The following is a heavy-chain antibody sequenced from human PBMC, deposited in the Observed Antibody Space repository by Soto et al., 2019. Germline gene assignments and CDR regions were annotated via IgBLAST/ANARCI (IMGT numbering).Heavy chain of an antibody. CDR2: IIPISGTA. D-gene: IGHD2-2*01. V-gene: IGHV1-69*01. Sequence: QVQLVQSGAEVKKPGSSVKVSCKASGGTFSSYAISWVRQAPGQGLEWMGGIIPISGTANYAPKFQGRVTSTADDSTSTAYMELSSLRSEDTAVYYCARSQGSSTSLEIYYYYYYGMDVWGQGTTVTVSS. CDR3: ARSQGSSTSLEIYYYYYYGMDV. J-gene: IGHJ6*02. CDR1: GGTFSSYA.